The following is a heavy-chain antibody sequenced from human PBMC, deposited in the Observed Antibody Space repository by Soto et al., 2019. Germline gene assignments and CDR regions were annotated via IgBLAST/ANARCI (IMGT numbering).Heavy chain of an antibody. D-gene: IGHD6-19*01. V-gene: IGHV3-11*06. J-gene: IGHJ4*02. CDR2: ISSSSSYT. CDR1: GFTFSDYY. Sequence: QVQLVESGGGLVKPGGSLRLSCAASGFTFSDYYMSWIRQAPGKGLEWVSYISSSSSYTNYADSVKGRFTISRDNAKNSLYLKMNSLRAEDTAVYYCARGAVAYEGFDYWGQGTLVTVSS. CDR3: ARGAVAYEGFDY.